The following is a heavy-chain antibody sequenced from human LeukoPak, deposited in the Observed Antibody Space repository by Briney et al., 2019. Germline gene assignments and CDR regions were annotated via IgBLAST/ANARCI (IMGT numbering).Heavy chain of an antibody. CDR1: GGSISAYY. D-gene: IGHD2-15*01. Sequence: SETLSLTCTVSGGSISAYYWSWIRQPPGKGLEWIGYIYYSGSIKYNPSLKSRVTISLDTSKNQFSLQLSSVTAADTAVYYCAKWSDCSDGSCRKTHFDCWGQGTLVTVSS. CDR2: IYYSGSI. V-gene: IGHV4-59*03. CDR3: AKWSDCSDGSCRKTHFDC. J-gene: IGHJ4*02.